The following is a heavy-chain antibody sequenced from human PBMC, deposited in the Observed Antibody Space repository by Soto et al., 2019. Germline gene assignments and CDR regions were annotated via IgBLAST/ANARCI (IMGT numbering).Heavy chain of an antibody. Sequence: SVKVSCKASGGTFSSYAISWVRQAPGQGLEWMGGIIPIFGTANYAQKFQGRVTITADESTSTAYMELSSLRSEDTAVYYCARDPSPYYYDSSGWKPRFDYWGQGTLVTVSS. CDR1: GGTFSSYA. CDR2: IIPIFGTA. CDR3: ARDPSPYYYDSSGWKPRFDY. D-gene: IGHD3-22*01. J-gene: IGHJ4*02. V-gene: IGHV1-69*13.